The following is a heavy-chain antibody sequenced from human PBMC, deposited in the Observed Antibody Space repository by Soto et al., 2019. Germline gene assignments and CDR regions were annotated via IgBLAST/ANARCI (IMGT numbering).Heavy chain of an antibody. CDR3: ARDLWGYCGTDCYPLDV. Sequence: PGESLKISCKGSGYSFIDYWIGWVRQVPGKGLEWMGVIYPGDSDTRYSPSFQGHVTISADKSISTAYLQWSTLKASDTAVYYCARDLWGYCGTDCYPLDVWGQGTTVTVSS. CDR2: IYPGDSDT. V-gene: IGHV5-51*01. D-gene: IGHD2-21*02. CDR1: GYSFIDYW. J-gene: IGHJ6*02.